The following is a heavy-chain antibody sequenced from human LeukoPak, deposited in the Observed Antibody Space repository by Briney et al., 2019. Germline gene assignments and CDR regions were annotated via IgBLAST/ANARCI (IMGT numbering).Heavy chain of an antibody. CDR1: GFTFSGYP. J-gene: IGHJ4*02. D-gene: IGHD4-17*01. CDR3: ARAGGSTVSHSDY. CDR2: ISSSTSYI. Sequence: GGSLRLSCAASGFTFSGYPMHWVRQAPGKGLEWVSSISSSTSYIYYADSVKGRFTISKDNAKNSLYPQMNSLRAEDTAVYYCARAGGSTVSHSDYWGQGTLVTVSS. V-gene: IGHV3-21*01.